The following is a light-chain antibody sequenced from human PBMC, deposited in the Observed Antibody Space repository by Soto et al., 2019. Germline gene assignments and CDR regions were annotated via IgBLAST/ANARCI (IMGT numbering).Light chain of an antibody. J-gene: IGKJ2*01. V-gene: IGKV3-15*01. Sequence: EIVMTQSPATLPVAPGDRATLSCRASQSVSTSLAWYQQKPGQAPRLLIYDASTRATGIPAKFSGRGSGTEFTLTISSLQSEDFAVYYCKKYYNFPRKTFGQGSKV. CDR1: QSVSTS. CDR3: KKYYNFPRKT. CDR2: DAS.